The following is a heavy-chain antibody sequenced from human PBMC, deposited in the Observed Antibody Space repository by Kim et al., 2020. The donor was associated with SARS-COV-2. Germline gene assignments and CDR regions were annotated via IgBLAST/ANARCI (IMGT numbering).Heavy chain of an antibody. J-gene: IGHJ3*02. V-gene: IGHV1-24*01. Sequence: QKFQGSVTMTEDTSTDTAYMELSSLRSEDTAVYYCATGGWFGELSSAFDIWGQGTMVTVSS. D-gene: IGHD3-10*01. CDR3: ATGGWFGELSSAFDI.